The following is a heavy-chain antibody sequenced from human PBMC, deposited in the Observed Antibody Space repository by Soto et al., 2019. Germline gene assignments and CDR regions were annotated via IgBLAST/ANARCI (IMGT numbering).Heavy chain of an antibody. V-gene: IGHV1-2*02. D-gene: IGHD5-18*01. J-gene: IGHJ6*02. CDR2: INPNSGDT. CDR3: ARERIKPTDTGDFYHYGLDV. CDR1: GYTFTDYY. Sequence: GXSVKVSCKASGYTFTDYYVHWLRQAPGPGLEWVGWINPNSGDTKYAQKFQARVTLTRDTSITTAYMELTSLDSDDTAVYYCARERIKPTDTGDFYHYGLDVWGQGTKVTVSS.